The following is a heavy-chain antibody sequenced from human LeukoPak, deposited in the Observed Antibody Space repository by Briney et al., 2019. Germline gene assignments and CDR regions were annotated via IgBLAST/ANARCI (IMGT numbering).Heavy chain of an antibody. CDR2: IYYTGGT. Sequence: PSETLSLTCTVSGDSISSYYWTCIRQPPGKGLEWIGYIYYTGGTLYNPSLKGRVTISVDTSRNQFSLRLSSVTAADTAVYYCARYMVRGVITDYWGQGTLVTVSS. J-gene: IGHJ4*02. V-gene: IGHV4-59*01. D-gene: IGHD3-10*01. CDR1: GDSISSYY. CDR3: ARYMVRGVITDY.